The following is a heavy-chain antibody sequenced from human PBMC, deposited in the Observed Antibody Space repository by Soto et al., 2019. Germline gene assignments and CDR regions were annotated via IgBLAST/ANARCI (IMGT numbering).Heavy chain of an antibody. CDR1: RFTFSNYW. Sequence: GGSLRLSCVGARFTFSNYWMSWIRQAPGKGLEWVANIRPDGSDEEYIESVQGRFTISRDNAKSSLYLQMDSLRAEDTAVYYCARDTRPEALDIWGQGTMVTVSS. J-gene: IGHJ3*02. V-gene: IGHV3-7*01. CDR3: ARDTRPEALDI. D-gene: IGHD6-6*01. CDR2: IRPDGSDE.